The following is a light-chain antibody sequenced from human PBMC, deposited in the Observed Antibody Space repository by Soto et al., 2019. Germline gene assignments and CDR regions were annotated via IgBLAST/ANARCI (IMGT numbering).Light chain of an antibody. CDR1: SSDVVGYNY. Sequence: QSALTQPASVSGSPGQSITISCTGTSSDVVGYNYVSWYQQHPGKAPKFMIYDVSNRPSGVSNRFSGSKSDNTASLTISGLQAEDEADYYCSSYTTSNTRQIVFGTGTQLTVL. V-gene: IGLV2-14*01. CDR2: DVS. J-gene: IGLJ1*01. CDR3: SSYTTSNTRQIV.